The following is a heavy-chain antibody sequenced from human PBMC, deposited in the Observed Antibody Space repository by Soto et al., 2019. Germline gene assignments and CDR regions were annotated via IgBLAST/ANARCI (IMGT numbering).Heavy chain of an antibody. CDR2: ISAYNGNT. V-gene: IGHV1-18*01. Sequence: AASVKVSCKASGYTFTSYGISWVRQAPGQGLEWMGWISAYNGNTNYAQKLQGRVTMTTDTSTSTAYMELRSLRSDDTAVYYCAREVDVDSYGSGSWPLFDYWGQGTLVTVSS. CDR3: AREVDVDSYGSGSWPLFDY. D-gene: IGHD3-10*01. CDR1: GYTFTSYG. J-gene: IGHJ4*02.